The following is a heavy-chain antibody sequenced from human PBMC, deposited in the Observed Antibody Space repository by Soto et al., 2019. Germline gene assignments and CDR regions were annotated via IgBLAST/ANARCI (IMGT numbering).Heavy chain of an antibody. D-gene: IGHD1-20*01. CDR2: ISSSSSYI. V-gene: IGHV3-21*01. CDR3: ARDAPQTKKGVPIIGPF. Sequence: PGGSLRLSCAASGFTFSSYSMNWVRQAPGKGLEWVSSISSSSSYIYYADSVKGRFTISRDNAKNSLYLQMNSLRAEDTAVYYCARDAPQTKKGVPIIGPFWGQGTLVTVSS. CDR1: GFTFSSYS. J-gene: IGHJ4*02.